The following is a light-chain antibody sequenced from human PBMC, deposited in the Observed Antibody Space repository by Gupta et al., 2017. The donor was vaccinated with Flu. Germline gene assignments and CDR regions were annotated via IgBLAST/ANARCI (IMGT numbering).Light chain of an antibody. V-gene: IGLV1-44*01. J-gene: IGLJ3*02. Sequence: SVLTPPPSESAPPGQRVTISCSGSSSNIGSNTVNWYQQLPGTAPKLLIYSNNQRPSGVPDRFSASKSGTSASLAISGLQSEDEADYYCEAWDESLNGLWVFGGGTKLTVL. CDR3: EAWDESLNGLWV. CDR1: SSNIGSNT. CDR2: SNN.